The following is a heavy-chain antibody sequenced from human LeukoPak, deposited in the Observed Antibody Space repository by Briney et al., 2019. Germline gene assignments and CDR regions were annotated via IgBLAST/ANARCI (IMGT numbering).Heavy chain of an antibody. Sequence: PSETLSITCAVYGGSFSGYYWSWIRQPPGKGLEWIGEINDSGSVNCNPSLKNRVTLSVDTSKNQFSLRLSSVAAADTAVYYCARRLVDSGASEVSDDWGQGTLVTVSS. CDR2: INDSGSV. CDR3: ARRLVDSGASEVSDD. CDR1: GGSFSGYY. D-gene: IGHD2-15*01. V-gene: IGHV4-34*01. J-gene: IGHJ4*02.